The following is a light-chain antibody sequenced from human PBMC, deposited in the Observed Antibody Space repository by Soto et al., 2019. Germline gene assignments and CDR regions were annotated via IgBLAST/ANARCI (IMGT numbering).Light chain of an antibody. CDR3: QQDNSYPAT. J-gene: IGKJ2*01. CDR2: DAS. Sequence: DIQMTQSPSTLSASVGDRVTITCRASQSISSWLAWYQQKPGKAPKLLIYDASSLESGVPSRFSGSGSGTEFTLTISSLQPDDFATYYCQQDNSYPATFGQGTKREIK. CDR1: QSISSW. V-gene: IGKV1-5*01.